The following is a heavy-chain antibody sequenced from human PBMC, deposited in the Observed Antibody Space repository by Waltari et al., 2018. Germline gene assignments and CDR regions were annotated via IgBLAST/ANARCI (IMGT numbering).Heavy chain of an antibody. Sequence: QVQLVQSGAEVKKPGASVKVSCKASGYTFTGYYMHWVRQAPGQGLEWMGWINPNSGGTNYAPKFQGRVTITRDTSISTAYMELSMLRSDDTAVYYCARVFLHLGSGGSCELGYWGQGTLVTVSS. J-gene: IGHJ4*02. CDR2: INPNSGGT. D-gene: IGHD2-15*01. V-gene: IGHV1-2*02. CDR1: GYTFTGYY. CDR3: ARVFLHLGSGGSCELGY.